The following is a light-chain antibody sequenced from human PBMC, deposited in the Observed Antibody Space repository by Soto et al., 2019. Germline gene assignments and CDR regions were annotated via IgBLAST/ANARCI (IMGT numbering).Light chain of an antibody. CDR2: AAS. CDR1: QSISNH. Sequence: DIQLPQSQSSLSASVEDRVIITCRASQSISNHLNWYQQKPGKAPKLLIFAASSLQSGVPSRFSGSRSGPDFTLTISSLQPEDFATYYCQQSYSIPWTFGQGTKVAIK. CDR3: QQSYSIPWT. V-gene: IGKV1-39*01. J-gene: IGKJ1*01.